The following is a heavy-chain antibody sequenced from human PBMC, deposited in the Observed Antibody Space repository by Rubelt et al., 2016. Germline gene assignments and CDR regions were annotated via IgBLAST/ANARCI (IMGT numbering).Heavy chain of an antibody. V-gene: IGHV4-34*01. CDR3: ARGNYYYDRAQTAFDI. Sequence: QVQLQQWGAGLLKPSETLSLTCAVYDGTFSNYYWSWIRQPPGKGLEWIGQVYHSGSTDYNPSLKSRVTISVETSKNQFSLKRSSVTAADTAVYYCARGNYYYDRAQTAFDIWGQGTMVTVSS. D-gene: IGHD3-22*01. CDR1: DGTFSNYY. CDR2: VYHSGST. J-gene: IGHJ3*02.